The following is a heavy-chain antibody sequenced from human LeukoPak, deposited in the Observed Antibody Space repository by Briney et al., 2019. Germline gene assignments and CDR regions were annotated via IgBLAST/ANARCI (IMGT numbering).Heavy chain of an antibody. J-gene: IGHJ4*02. CDR3: VRDRWRSNWFPDY. D-gene: IGHD6-13*01. CDR1: NFSISSSSYY. Sequence: SETLSLTCNVSNFSISSSSYYWGWIRQPPGKGLEWIGSIYYTGSTYYNPSLKSRVTLSIDTSNNKFSLRLSSVTAADTAVYYCVRDRWRSNWFPDYWGQGTLVSVSS. V-gene: IGHV4-39*07. CDR2: IYYTGST.